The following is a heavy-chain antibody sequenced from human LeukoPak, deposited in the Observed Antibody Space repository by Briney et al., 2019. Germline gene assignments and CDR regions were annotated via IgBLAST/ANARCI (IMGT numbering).Heavy chain of an antibody. Sequence: PSETLSLTCAVSGGSISSGVYSWSWIRQPPGKGLEWIGYIYYSGSTYYNPSLKSRVTISVDTSKNQFSLKLSSVTAADTAVYYCARGHSGRGLLRGYYYMDVWGKGTTVTVSS. V-gene: IGHV4-30-4*07. CDR2: IYYSGST. J-gene: IGHJ6*03. D-gene: IGHD2/OR15-2a*01. CDR1: GGSISSGVYS. CDR3: ARGHSGRGLLRGYYYMDV.